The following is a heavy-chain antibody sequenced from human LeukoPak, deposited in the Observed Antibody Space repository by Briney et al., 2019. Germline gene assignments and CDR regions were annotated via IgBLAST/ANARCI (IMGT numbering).Heavy chain of an antibody. CDR3: ARAMDGWFDP. V-gene: IGHV3-48*02. Sequence: PGGSLRLSCVVSGFTFTSYSMNWVRQAPGKGLEWVSYISIGSSTRYYADSVKGRFTIPRDNAKNSLYLQMNSLRDEDTAVYYCARAMDGWFDPWGQGTLVTVSS. J-gene: IGHJ5*02. CDR1: GFTFTSYS. D-gene: IGHD3/OR15-3a*01. CDR2: ISIGSSTR.